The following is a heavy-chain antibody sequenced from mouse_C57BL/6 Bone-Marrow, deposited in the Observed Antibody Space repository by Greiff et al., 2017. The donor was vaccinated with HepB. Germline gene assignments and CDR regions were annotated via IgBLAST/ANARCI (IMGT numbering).Heavy chain of an antibody. D-gene: IGHD2-4*01. V-gene: IGHV1-19*01. CDR1: GYTFTDYY. Sequence: EVQLQQSGPVLVKPGASVKMSCKASGYTFTDYYMNWVKQSHGKSLEWIGVINPYNGGTSYNQKFKGKATLTVDKSSSTAYMELNSLTSEDSAVYYCARGGRLRRGYYFDDWGQGTTLTVSS. CDR2: INPYNGGT. J-gene: IGHJ2*01. CDR3: ARGGRLRRGYYFDD.